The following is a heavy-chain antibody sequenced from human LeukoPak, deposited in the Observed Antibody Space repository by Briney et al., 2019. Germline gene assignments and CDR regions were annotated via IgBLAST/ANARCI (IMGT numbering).Heavy chain of an antibody. V-gene: IGHV3-21*01. D-gene: IGHD3-22*01. CDR2: ISSSSSYI. Sequence: GGSLRLSCAASGFTFSSYSMNWVRQAPGKGLEWVSSISSSSSYIYYADSVKGRFTISRDNAKNSLYLQMNSLRAEDTAVYYCARDSAYYYDSSGQLDYWGQGTLVTVSS. CDR1: GFTFSSYS. CDR3: ARDSAYYYDSSGQLDY. J-gene: IGHJ4*02.